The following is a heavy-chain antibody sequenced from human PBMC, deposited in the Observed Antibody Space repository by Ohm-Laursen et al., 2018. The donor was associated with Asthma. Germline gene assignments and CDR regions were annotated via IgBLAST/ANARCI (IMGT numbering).Heavy chain of an antibody. J-gene: IGHJ4*02. Sequence: SLRLSCAATGFTFSSYAMSWVRQAPGKGPEWVAHIKEDGSEESYLASVKGRFTISRDNAKNSLYLQMNSLRAEDTAVYYCAGAPRTIEFWGQGTLATVSS. CDR1: GFTFSSYA. V-gene: IGHV3-7*05. CDR3: AGAPRTIEF. CDR2: IKEDGSEE.